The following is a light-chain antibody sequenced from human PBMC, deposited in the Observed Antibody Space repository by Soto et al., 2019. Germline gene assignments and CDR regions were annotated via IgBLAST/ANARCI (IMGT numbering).Light chain of an antibody. CDR3: QQSYSSPPT. Sequence: EIHMTQSPSSLSASLGDRVTITFRASQSISSYLNWYQQKPGKAPKLLIFAASSLQSGVPSRFSGSRSGPDFTLTISSLQPEDFATYYCQQSYSSPPTFGQGTKVDI. V-gene: IGKV1-39*01. J-gene: IGKJ1*01. CDR2: AAS. CDR1: QSISSY.